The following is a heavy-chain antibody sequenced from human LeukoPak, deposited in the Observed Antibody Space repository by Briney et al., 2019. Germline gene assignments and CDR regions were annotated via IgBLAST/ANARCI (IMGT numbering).Heavy chain of an antibody. CDR2: ISSSSSYI. Sequence: GGSLRLSCAASGFSFSFSNMNWVRQAPGKGLEWVSSISSSSSYIYYADSVKGRFTISRDNAKNSLYLQMNSLRAEDTAVYYCAVHSRDYYYYYMDVWGKGTTVTVSS. J-gene: IGHJ6*03. V-gene: IGHV3-21*01. CDR1: GFSFSFSN. CDR3: AVHSRDYYYYYMDV.